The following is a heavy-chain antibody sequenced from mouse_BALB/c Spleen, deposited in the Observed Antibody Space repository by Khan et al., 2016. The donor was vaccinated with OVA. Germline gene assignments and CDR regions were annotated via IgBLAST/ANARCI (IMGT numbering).Heavy chain of an antibody. CDR3: ARRGLRLDFDY. D-gene: IGHD1-1*01. CDR1: GYTFINYW. J-gene: IGHJ2*01. Sequence: QVQLKESGAELAKPGASVKMSCKASGYTFINYWILWVKQRPGQGLEWIGYINPSTGYTEYNQNFKDKATLTADKSSSTAYMQLSSLTSEDSAVYYCARRGLRLDFDYWGQGTTLTVFS. CDR2: INPSTGYT. V-gene: IGHV1-7*01.